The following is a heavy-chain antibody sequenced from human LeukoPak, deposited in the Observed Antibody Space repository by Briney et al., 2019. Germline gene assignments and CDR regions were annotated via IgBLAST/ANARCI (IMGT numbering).Heavy chain of an antibody. V-gene: IGHV3-53*01. CDR2: THSSGGT. Sequence: RGSLRLSCAASGFSGSHNYMSWVRQDPGKGLEWVSATHSSGGTYYADSVKGRFTISRDTSKNTLYLQINSLSVEDTAVYYCIVFGDSNHWGQGTLVTVSS. CDR1: GFSGSHNY. J-gene: IGHJ5*02. D-gene: IGHD4-17*01. CDR3: IVFGDSNH.